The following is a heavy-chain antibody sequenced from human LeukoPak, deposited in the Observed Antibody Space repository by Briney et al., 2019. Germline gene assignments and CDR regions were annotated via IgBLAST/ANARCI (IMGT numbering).Heavy chain of an antibody. CDR2: ISWNGAAT. CDR1: GFTFDDYA. J-gene: IGHJ4*02. Sequence: PGGSLRLSCAASGFTFDDYAMHWVRQAPGKGLEWVSLISWNGAATYYADSVKGRFTVSRDNIKNSLFLQMNSLGPDDTALYYCARSRDGAYDRDFDYWGQGTLVTVSS. V-gene: IGHV3-43D*03. D-gene: IGHD5-12*01. CDR3: ARSRDGAYDRDFDY.